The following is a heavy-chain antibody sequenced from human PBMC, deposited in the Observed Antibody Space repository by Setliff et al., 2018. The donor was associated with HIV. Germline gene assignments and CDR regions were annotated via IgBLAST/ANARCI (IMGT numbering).Heavy chain of an antibody. CDR1: GGSISRFY. Sequence: PSVTLSLTCTVSGGSISRFYWSWIRQPPGKGLEWIGSIYYGGTNYSPSLRSRVTISLDTSKNQFSLRLSSVTAADTALYFCARGFDHGDYEESGYVFYYMDVWGKGTTVTVSS. CDR3: ARGFDHGDYEESGYVFYYMDV. J-gene: IGHJ6*03. D-gene: IGHD4-17*01. V-gene: IGHV4-59*01. CDR2: IYYGGT.